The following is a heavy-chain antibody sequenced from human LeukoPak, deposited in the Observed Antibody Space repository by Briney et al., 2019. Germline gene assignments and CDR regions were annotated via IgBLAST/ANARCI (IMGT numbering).Heavy chain of an antibody. J-gene: IGHJ6*02. D-gene: IGHD6-6*01. Sequence: SVKVSCKASVFTFTSSTMQWVRQARGQRLEWIGWIVVGSGNTHYAQKFQERVTITRDMSTSTAYMALSSLRSEDTAVYYCAAVRSSYYYYGMDVWGQGTTVTVSS. V-gene: IGHV1-58*02. CDR3: AAVRSSYYYYGMDV. CDR2: IVVGSGNT. CDR1: VFTFTSST.